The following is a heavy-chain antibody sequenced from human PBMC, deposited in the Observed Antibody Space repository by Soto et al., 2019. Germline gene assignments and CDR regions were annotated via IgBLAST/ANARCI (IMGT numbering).Heavy chain of an antibody. J-gene: IGHJ4*02. CDR2: INAGNGNT. CDR1: GYTFTSYA. D-gene: IGHD6-19*01. CDR3: ARVIGSGWFHFDY. V-gene: IGHV1-3*01. Sequence: ASVKVCCKASGYTFTSYAMHWVRQAPGQRLEWMGWINAGNGNTKYSQKFQGRVTITRDTSASTAYMELSSLRSEDTAVYYCARVIGSGWFHFDYWGQGTLVTVSS.